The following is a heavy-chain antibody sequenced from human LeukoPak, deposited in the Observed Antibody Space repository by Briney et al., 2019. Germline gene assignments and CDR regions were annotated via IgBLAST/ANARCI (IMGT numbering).Heavy chain of an antibody. CDR2: IYPADSDT. V-gene: IGHV5-51*01. J-gene: IGHJ3*02. D-gene: IGHD2/OR15-2a*01. CDR1: GYTFTNYW. CDR3: ARFYRSSSWFSGFDI. Sequence: GESLKISCQGSGYTFTNYWIAWVRQMPGKGLEWMGVIYPADSDTRYSPSFQGQVTISADKSISTAYLQWTSLKAPDTAMYYCARFYRSSSWFSGFDIWGQGTMVTVSS.